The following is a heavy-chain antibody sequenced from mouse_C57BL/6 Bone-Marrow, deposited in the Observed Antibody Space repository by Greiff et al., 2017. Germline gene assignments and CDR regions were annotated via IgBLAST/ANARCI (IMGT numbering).Heavy chain of an antibody. V-gene: IGHV1-72*01. J-gene: IGHJ2*01. CDR2: IDPNSGGT. D-gene: IGHD1-1*01. Sequence: QVQLQQSGPELVKPGASVKLSCKASGYTFTSYSMHWVKQSPGRGLEWIGRIDPNSGGTKYNEKFKSKATLTVDKSSSTAYMQLSSLTSEDSAVYYCAREDYGCGKFYLDDWGQGTTLTVAS. CDR1: GYTFTSYS. CDR3: AREDYGCGKFYLDD.